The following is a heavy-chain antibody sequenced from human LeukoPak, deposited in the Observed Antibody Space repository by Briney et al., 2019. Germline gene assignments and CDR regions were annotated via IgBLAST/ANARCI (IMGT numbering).Heavy chain of an antibody. V-gene: IGHV1-69*13. Sequence: VKVSFKASGGTFSSYAISWVRQAPGQGLEWMGGIIPIFGTANYAQKFQGRVTITADESTSTAYMELSSLRSEDTAVYYCARDRGYSYGWIDFDYWGQGTLVTVSS. CDR2: IIPIFGTA. CDR3: ARDRGYSYGWIDFDY. CDR1: GGTFSSYA. D-gene: IGHD5-18*01. J-gene: IGHJ4*02.